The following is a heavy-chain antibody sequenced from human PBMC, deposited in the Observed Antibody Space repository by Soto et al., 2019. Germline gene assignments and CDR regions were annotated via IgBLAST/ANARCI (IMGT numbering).Heavy chain of an antibody. CDR2: ISSRGTYI. Sequence: GGYLGLSCAGSRFPFSRYRMNWVRQAPGKGLEWVSSISSRGTYIFYADSVQGRFTISRDNAKNSLFLQMDSLGAEDTAVYYCSRVPRYSLHTTDVWGEATSGTVSS. J-gene: IGHJ6*04. CDR1: RFPFSRYR. V-gene: IGHV3-21*01. CDR3: SRVPRYSLHTTDV. D-gene: IGHD4-4*01.